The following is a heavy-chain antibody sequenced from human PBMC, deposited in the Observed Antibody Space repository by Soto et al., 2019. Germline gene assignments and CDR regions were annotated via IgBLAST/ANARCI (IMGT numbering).Heavy chain of an antibody. D-gene: IGHD6-19*01. CDR1: GFTFSTYA. J-gene: IGHJ4*02. Sequence: QVQLVQSGGGAVQPGDSLRLSCAASGFTFSTYALHWVRQAPGKGLEWVAFISYTGGDQYYADSVKGRFTISRDNSKNTVSLQMTSLKAEDAAVYYCARDGFLYSSGVYYDSWGQGALVTVSS. V-gene: IGHV3-30*14. CDR2: ISYTGGDQ. CDR3: ARDGFLYSSGVYYDS.